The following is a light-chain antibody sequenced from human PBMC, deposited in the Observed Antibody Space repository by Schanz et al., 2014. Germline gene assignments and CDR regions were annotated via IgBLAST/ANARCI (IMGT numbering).Light chain of an antibody. CDR1: SSDVGGYNY. Sequence: QSALTQPASVSGSPGQSITISCTGTSSDVGGYNYVSWYQQHPGKAPKLMIYDVNERPSGVPDRFSGSKSGNTASLAISGLQAEDEADYYCCSYAGSYPYVFGTGTKLTVL. CDR3: CSYAGSYPYV. J-gene: IGLJ1*01. V-gene: IGLV2-11*01. CDR2: DVN.